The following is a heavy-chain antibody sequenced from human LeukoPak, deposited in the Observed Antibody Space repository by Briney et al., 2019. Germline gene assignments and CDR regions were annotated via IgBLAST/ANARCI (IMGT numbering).Heavy chain of an antibody. D-gene: IGHD5-24*01. CDR2: FDPEDGET. Sequence: ASVKVSCKVSGYTLTELSMHWVRQAPGKGLEWMGGFDPEDGETIYAQKFQGRVTMTEDTSTDTAYMELSSLRSEDTAVYYCATDLIIGDGYNFDYWGQGTLVTVSS. CDR1: GYTLTELS. CDR3: ATDLIIGDGYNFDY. V-gene: IGHV1-24*01. J-gene: IGHJ4*02.